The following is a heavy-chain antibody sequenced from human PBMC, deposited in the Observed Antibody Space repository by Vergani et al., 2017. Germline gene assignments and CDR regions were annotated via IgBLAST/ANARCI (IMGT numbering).Heavy chain of an antibody. D-gene: IGHD6-19*01. Sequence: EVQLVESGGGLVQPGGSLRLSCAASGFTVSSNYMSWVRQAPGKGLEWVSVIYSGGSTYYADSVKSRFTISRDNSKNTLYLQMNSLRAEDTAVYYCAKMVSGQWLVNWGQGTLVTVSS. CDR3: AKMVSGQWLVN. V-gene: IGHV3-66*01. CDR2: IYSGGST. CDR1: GFTVSSNY. J-gene: IGHJ4*02.